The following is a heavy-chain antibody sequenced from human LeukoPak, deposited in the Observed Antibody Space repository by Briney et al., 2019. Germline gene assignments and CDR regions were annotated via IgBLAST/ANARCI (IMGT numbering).Heavy chain of an antibody. Sequence: GGSLRLSCAASGFTFSSYSMNWVRQAPGKGLEWVSSISSSSSYIYYADSVKGRFTISRDNAKNSLYLQMNSLRAEDTAVYYCARGINRDSYGCDYWGQGNLVTVSS. CDR2: ISSSSSYI. J-gene: IGHJ4*02. D-gene: IGHD5-18*01. CDR1: GFTFSSYS. V-gene: IGHV3-21*01. CDR3: ARGINRDSYGCDY.